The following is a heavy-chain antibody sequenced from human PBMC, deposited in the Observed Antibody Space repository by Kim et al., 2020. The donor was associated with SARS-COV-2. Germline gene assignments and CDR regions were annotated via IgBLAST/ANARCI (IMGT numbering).Heavy chain of an antibody. J-gene: IGHJ6*02. Sequence: KSRVTISVDTSKDQFSLKLSSVTAADTAVYYCARGIRGVMSYYYYGMDVWGQGTTVTVSS. CDR3: ARGIRGVMSYYYYGMDV. D-gene: IGHD3-10*01. V-gene: IGHV4-59*09.